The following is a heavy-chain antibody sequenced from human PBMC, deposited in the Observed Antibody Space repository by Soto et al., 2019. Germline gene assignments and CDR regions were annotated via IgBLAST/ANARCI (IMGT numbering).Heavy chain of an antibody. CDR2: ITPIFGSA. D-gene: IGHD3-10*01. CDR1: VGTFSNYA. V-gene: IGHV1-69*06. Sequence: QVQLVQSGAEVKKPGSSVKVSCKASVGTFSNYAINWVRQAPGQGLEWMGGITPIFGSANYAQKFQGRVTIIADKSTNTVYMELSSLRSEXXXXXXXXXXXAGGYYYHGMDV. CDR3: XXXXAGGYYYHGMDV. J-gene: IGHJ6*01.